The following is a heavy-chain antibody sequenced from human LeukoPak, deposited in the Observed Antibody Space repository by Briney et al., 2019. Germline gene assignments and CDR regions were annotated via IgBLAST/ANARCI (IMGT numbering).Heavy chain of an antibody. CDR2: IYYSGST. D-gene: IGHD6-19*01. CDR1: GGSISSGDYY. V-gene: IGHV4-30-4*01. Sequence: SETLSLTCTVSGGSISSGDYYWSWIRQPPGKGLECIGYIYYSGSTYYNPSLKSRVTISVDTSKNQFSLKLSSVTAADTAVYYCARGVPLAVAGTHFDYWGQGTLVTVSS. CDR3: ARGVPLAVAGTHFDY. J-gene: IGHJ4*02.